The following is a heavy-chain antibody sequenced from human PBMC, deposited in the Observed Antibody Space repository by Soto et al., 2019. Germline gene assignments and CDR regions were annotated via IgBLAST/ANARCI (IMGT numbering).Heavy chain of an antibody. CDR3: AGFEGVELNHGFDP. D-gene: IGHD1-7*01. CDR2: ISAYNGNT. Sequence: ASVKVSCKASGYTFTSYGISWVRQAPGQGLEWMGWISAYNGNTNYAQKLQGRVTMTTDTSTSTAYMELRSLRSDDTAVYYCAGFEGVELNHGFDPGDKGTLVTVSS. CDR1: GYTFTSYG. J-gene: IGHJ5*02. V-gene: IGHV1-18*01.